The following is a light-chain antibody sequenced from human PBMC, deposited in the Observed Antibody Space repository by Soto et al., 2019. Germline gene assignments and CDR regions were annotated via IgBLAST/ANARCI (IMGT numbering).Light chain of an antibody. CDR2: DAS. V-gene: IGKV1-5*01. Sequence: DIQMTQSPSTLSVSVGDRFTITCLASQTISSWLAWYQQKPGKAPSLLIFDASTLHSGVPSRFSGSGSGTDFTLTISSLQPDDFATYYCQQFAIFTTFGQGTKVDIK. CDR1: QTISSW. CDR3: QQFAIFTT. J-gene: IGKJ1*01.